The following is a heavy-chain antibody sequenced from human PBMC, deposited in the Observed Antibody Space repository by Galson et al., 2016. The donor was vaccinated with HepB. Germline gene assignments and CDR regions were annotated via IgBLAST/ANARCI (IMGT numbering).Heavy chain of an antibody. D-gene: IGHD1-14*01. CDR2: ISAYTGNT. Sequence: SVKVSCKASGYIFTSYGISWVRQAPGQGLEWMGWISAYTGNTNYAQTLQGRLTMNTDTSTSTAYMELRSLRSGDTAVYYCARDRVGGSNLFDYWGQGTLVTVSS. CDR3: ARDRVGGSNLFDY. CDR1: GYIFTSYG. V-gene: IGHV1-18*04. J-gene: IGHJ4*02.